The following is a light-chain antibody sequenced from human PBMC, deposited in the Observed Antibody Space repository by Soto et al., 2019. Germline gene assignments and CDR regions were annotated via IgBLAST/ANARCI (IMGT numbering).Light chain of an antibody. Sequence: QSVLTQPPSASGTPGQRVTISCSGSSSNIGSNYVYWYQQLPGTAPKLLIYRNNQRPSGVPDRFSGSKSGTSASLAISGLRSDDEADYFCATSDDSLNGFYVFGTGTKVTVL. J-gene: IGLJ1*01. CDR3: ATSDDSLNGFYV. V-gene: IGLV1-47*01. CDR1: SSNIGSNY. CDR2: RNN.